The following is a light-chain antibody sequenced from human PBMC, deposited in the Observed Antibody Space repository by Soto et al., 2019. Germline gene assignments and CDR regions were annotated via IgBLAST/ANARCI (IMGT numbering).Light chain of an antibody. CDR3: CSYAGSYTVI. J-gene: IGLJ2*01. CDR1: SSDIGYYNY. V-gene: IGLV2-14*01. CDR2: EVR. Sequence: QSALTQPASVSGSPGQSITLSCTGTSSDIGYYNYVSWYQQHPGEAPKPIIYEVRNRPSGVSNRFSGSKSGNTASLAISGLQAEDEADYYCCSYAGSYTVIFGGGTKLTVL.